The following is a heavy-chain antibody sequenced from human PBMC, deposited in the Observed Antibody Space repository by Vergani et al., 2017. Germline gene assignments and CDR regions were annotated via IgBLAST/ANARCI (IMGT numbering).Heavy chain of an antibody. CDR3: ASYLGYCRGDNCYSGAFDY. D-gene: IGHD2-15*01. CDR1: GGSISSDNYY. CDR2: IYNDGST. Sequence: QVQLQESGPGLVKTSQTLSLTCSVSGGSISSDNYYWSWIRQSPGKGLEYIGYIYNDGSTYYNPSLKSRVTLSVDTSKKQFSLKMNSVTAADTAVYYCASYLGYCRGDNCYSGAFDYWGQGTLVTVSS. V-gene: IGHV4-30-4*01. J-gene: IGHJ4*02.